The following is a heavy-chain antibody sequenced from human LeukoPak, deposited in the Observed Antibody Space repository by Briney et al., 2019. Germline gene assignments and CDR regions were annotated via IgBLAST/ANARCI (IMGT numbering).Heavy chain of an antibody. CDR3: ARGRGIAARQRYWYFDL. D-gene: IGHD6-6*01. J-gene: IGHJ2*01. V-gene: IGHV4-34*01. CDR2: INHSGST. Sequence: SETLSLTCAVYGGSFSGYYWSWIRQPPGKGLEWIGEINHSGSTNYNPSLKSRVTISVDTSKNQFSLKLSSVTAADTAVYYCARGRGIAARQRYWYFDLWGRGTLVTVSS. CDR1: GGSFSGYY.